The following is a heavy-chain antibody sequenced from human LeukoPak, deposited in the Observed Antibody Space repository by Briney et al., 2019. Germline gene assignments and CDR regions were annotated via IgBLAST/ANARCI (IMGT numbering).Heavy chain of an antibody. J-gene: IGHJ6*03. D-gene: IGHD6-19*01. V-gene: IGHV1-18*01. Sequence: ASVTVSFTSSVYTFTIYGFTWVRQAPGQGLGWMGWISAYNGNTNYAQKLQGRVTMTTDASTSTAYNELGRLRPDDAAVDYCARSGGSGRWGGYYYYYMDVWGKGTTVTVSS. CDR1: VYTFTIYG. CDR2: ISAYNGNT. CDR3: ARSGGSGRWGGYYYYYMDV.